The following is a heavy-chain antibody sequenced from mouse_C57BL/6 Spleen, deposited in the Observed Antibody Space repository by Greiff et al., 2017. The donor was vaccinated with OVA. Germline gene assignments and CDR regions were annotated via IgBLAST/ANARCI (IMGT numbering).Heavy chain of an antibody. CDR3: ARDSSGYVGYAMDY. CDR2: IYPSDSET. D-gene: IGHD3-2*02. V-gene: IGHV1-61*01. CDR1: GYTFTSYW. J-gene: IGHJ4*01. Sequence: VQLQQPGAELVRPGSSVKLSCKASGYTFTSYWMDWVKQRPGQGLEWIGNIYPSDSETHYNQKFKDKATLTVDKSSSTAYSQLSSLTSEDSAVYYGARDSSGYVGYAMDYWGQGTSVTVSS.